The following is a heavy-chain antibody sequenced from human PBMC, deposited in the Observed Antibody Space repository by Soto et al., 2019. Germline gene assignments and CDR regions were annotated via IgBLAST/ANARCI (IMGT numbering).Heavy chain of an antibody. CDR1: GYTFTSYY. CDR3: ARESVDLYYYYGMDV. Sequence: GASVKVSCKASGYTFTSYYMHWVRQAPGQGLEWMGIINPSGGSTSYAQKFQGRVTMTRDTSTSTVYMEPSSLRSEDTAVYYCARESVDLYYYYGMDVWGQGTTVTVSS. CDR2: INPSGGST. J-gene: IGHJ6*02. D-gene: IGHD5-12*01. V-gene: IGHV1-46*01.